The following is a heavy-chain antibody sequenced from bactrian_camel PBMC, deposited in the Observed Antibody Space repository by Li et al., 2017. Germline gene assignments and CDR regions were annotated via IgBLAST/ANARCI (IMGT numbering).Heavy chain of an antibody. J-gene: IGHJ4*01. D-gene: IGHD3*01. Sequence: HVQLVESGGGSVQAGGSLRLSCSLSEYDVTISCMGWFRQAPGKEREGVAAIDDDGTTYYLDSVEGRFTISHDNAANTLYLQMNSLKPEDTAMYYCAAAVGLPDLLRGGYLSARSYDYWGHGTQVTVS. V-gene: IGHV3S53*01. CDR2: IDDDGTT. CDR1: EYDVTISC. CDR3: AAAVGLPDLLRGGYLSARSYDY.